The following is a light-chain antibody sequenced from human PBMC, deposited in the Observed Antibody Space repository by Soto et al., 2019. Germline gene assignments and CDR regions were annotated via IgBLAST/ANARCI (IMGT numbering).Light chain of an antibody. J-gene: IGKJ5*01. Sequence: EVVLAQSPVTLSVSPGDGTALSFRASQSVNTNFAWYQQKPGQAPRLLIYDASIRATGIPARFSGSGSGTDFTLTISRLEPEDFAVYYCQQYGSSPITFGQGTRLE. CDR2: DAS. V-gene: IGKV3-20*01. CDR1: QSVNTN. CDR3: QQYGSSPIT.